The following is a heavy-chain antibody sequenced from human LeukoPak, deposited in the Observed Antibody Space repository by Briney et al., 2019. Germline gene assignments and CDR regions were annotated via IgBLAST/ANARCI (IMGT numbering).Heavy chain of an antibody. Sequence: SETLSLTCTVSGGSLSSYYWSWIRQPAGKGLEWIGRIYTSGSTNYNPSLKSRVTMSVDTSKNQFSLKLSSVTAADTAVYYCARDQPYYGSGSYYLQPTAAFDYWGQGALVTVSS. V-gene: IGHV4-4*07. J-gene: IGHJ4*02. CDR1: GGSLSSYY. CDR2: IYTSGST. CDR3: ARDQPYYGSGSYYLQPTAAFDY. D-gene: IGHD3-10*01.